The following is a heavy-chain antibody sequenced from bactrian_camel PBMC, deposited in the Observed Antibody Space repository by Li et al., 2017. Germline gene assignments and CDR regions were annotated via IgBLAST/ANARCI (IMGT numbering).Heavy chain of an antibody. V-gene: IGHV3S40*01. CDR2: INSGGGST. CDR3: ATTRRLYGGPGLDYNY. Sequence: VQLVESGGGFVQPGGSLRLSCAASGSTFNNYYMNWVHQAPGKGLEWVSAINSGGGSTYYADSEKGRFTISRDNAKNTVYLQMNSPESEDTALYYCATTRRLYGGPGLDYNYWGQGTQVTVS. D-gene: IGHD2*01. CDR1: GSTFNNYY. J-gene: IGHJ4*01.